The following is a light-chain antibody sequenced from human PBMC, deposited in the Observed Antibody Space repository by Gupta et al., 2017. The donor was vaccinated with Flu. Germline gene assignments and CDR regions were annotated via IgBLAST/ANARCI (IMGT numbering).Light chain of an antibody. J-gene: IGKJ1*01. CDR3: QQEGNSPRT. CDR1: QSVSSTY. Sequence: IVLTQSPGTLSLSPGERATLSCRASQSVSSTYLAWYQQKPGQAPRLLMYDASSRATGIPDRFSGSGSGTDFTLTIIRLVPEDFAVYFCQQEGNSPRTFGEGTKVEIK. CDR2: DAS. V-gene: IGKV3-20*01.